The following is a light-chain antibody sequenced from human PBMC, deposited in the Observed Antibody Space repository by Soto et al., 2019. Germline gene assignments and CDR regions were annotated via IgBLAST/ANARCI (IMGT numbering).Light chain of an antibody. Sequence: DIQMTQSPSSLSASVGDRVTITCRASQSISSYLNWYQQKPGKAPKLLIYAASSLQSGVPSRFSGSGSGTDFTLTISSLQPEDFATYYCQQSYSTREVFTFGPGTKVDIK. J-gene: IGKJ3*01. CDR2: AAS. CDR3: QQSYSTREVFT. V-gene: IGKV1-39*01. CDR1: QSISSY.